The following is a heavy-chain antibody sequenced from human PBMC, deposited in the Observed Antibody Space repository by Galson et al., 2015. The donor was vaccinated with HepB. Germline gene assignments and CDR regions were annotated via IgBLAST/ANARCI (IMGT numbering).Heavy chain of an antibody. CDR1: GFTFSSYA. J-gene: IGHJ6*02. CDR3: ARDYYYSSGYYDYYYYGMDV. V-gene: IGHV3-7*01. Sequence: SLRLSCAASGFTFSSYAMSWVRQAPGKGLEWVANIKQDGSEKYYVDSVKGRFTISRDNAKNSLYLQMNSLRAEDTAVYYCARDYYYSSGYYDYYYYGMDVWGQGTTVTVSS. D-gene: IGHD3-22*01. CDR2: IKQDGSEK.